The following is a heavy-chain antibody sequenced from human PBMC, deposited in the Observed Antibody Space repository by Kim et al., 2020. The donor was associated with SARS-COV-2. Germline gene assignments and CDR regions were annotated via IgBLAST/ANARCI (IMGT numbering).Heavy chain of an antibody. CDR2: ISYDGSNK. D-gene: IGHD5-18*01. CDR1: GFTFSSYG. V-gene: IGHV3-33*05. Sequence: GGSLRLSCAASGFTFSSYGMHWVRQAPGKGLEWVAVISYDGSNKYYADSVKGRFTISRDNSKNTLYLQMNSLRAEDTAVYYCASDPIQLWLNDAFDIWGQGTMVTVSS. J-gene: IGHJ3*02. CDR3: ASDPIQLWLNDAFDI.